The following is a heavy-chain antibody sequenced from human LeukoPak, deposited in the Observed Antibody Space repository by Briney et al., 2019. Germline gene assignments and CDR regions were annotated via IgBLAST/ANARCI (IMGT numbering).Heavy chain of an antibody. D-gene: IGHD3-10*01. CDR3: ARDLVRGVIRIYYYYGMDV. J-gene: IGHJ6*02. V-gene: IGHV1-2*02. CDR2: INPNSGGT. Sequence: ASVKVSCKASGCTFTGYYIHWVRQAPGQGLEWMGWINPNSGGTNYAQKFQGRVTMTRDTSISTAYMELSRLRSDDTAVYYCARDLVRGVIRIYYYYGMDVWGQGTTVTVSS. CDR1: GCTFTGYY.